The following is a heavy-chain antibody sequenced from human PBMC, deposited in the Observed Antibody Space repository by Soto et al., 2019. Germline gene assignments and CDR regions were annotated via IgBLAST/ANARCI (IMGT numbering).Heavy chain of an antibody. J-gene: IGHJ4*02. V-gene: IGHV3-15*07. CDR1: GFLFTNAW. CDR3: TTNTQGGGY. CDR2: IKSKADGGTT. D-gene: IGHD2-2*02. Sequence: GGSLRLSCAASGFLFTNAWMNWVRQAPGKGLEWVGRIKSKADGGTTEYAAPVKGRFTFSRDDSENTLYVQMNSLKIEDTAVYYCTTNTQGGGYWGQGTLVTVSS.